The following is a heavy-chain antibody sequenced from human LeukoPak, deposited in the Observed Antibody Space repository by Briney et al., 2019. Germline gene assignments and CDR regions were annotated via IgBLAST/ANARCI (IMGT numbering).Heavy chain of an antibody. Sequence: GGSLRLSCAASGFTVSSNYMSWVRQAPGKGLEWVSVIYSGGSTYYSDSVKGRFTISRDNSKNTLYLQMNSLRAEDTAVYYCARGLMVRGVLFDYWGQGTLVTASS. D-gene: IGHD3-10*01. J-gene: IGHJ4*02. V-gene: IGHV3-53*01. CDR1: GFTVSSNY. CDR2: IYSGGST. CDR3: ARGLMVRGVLFDY.